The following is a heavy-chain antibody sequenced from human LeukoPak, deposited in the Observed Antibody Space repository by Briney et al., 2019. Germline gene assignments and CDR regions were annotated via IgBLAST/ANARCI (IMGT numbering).Heavy chain of an antibody. J-gene: IGHJ4*02. CDR2: IYAGDSDT. V-gene: IGHV5-51*01. D-gene: IGHD3-10*01. CDR1: GYYFTSYW. Sequence: PGESLKISCKASGYYFTSYWIAWVRQMPGKGLEWMGIIYAGDSDTRYSPSFQGQVTMSVGKSLSTAFLQWRSLKASDSAMYYCARRGSGSNGDYDYWGQGTLVTVSS. CDR3: ARRGSGSNGDYDY.